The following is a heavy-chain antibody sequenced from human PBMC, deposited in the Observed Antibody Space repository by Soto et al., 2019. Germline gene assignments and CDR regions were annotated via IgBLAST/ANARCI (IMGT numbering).Heavy chain of an antibody. Sequence: GKWLEWVSALSGSGGSTYYADSVKGRFTISRDNSKNPLYLQMNSLRAEDTAVYYCAKDVEQQLRMGALDLWGQRT. CDR2: LSGSGGST. V-gene: IGHV3-23*01. J-gene: IGHJ5*02. CDR3: AKDVEQQLRMGALDL. D-gene: IGHD6-13*01.